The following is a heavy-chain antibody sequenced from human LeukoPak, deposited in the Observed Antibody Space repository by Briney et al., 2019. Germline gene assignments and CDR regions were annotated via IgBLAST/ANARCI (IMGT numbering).Heavy chain of an antibody. CDR2: ILYDGSNR. D-gene: IGHD3-16*02. CDR3: ARDLLHRYTWSFEK. Sequence: GRSLRLSCAASGFIFSNYGMHWVRRAPGKGLEWVAIILYDGSNRYYADSVKGRFTVSRDNSKNTLYLQMNSLRAEDSAVYYCARDLLHRYTWSFEKWGQGTLVTVSS. V-gene: IGHV3-33*01. CDR1: GFIFSNYG. J-gene: IGHJ4*02.